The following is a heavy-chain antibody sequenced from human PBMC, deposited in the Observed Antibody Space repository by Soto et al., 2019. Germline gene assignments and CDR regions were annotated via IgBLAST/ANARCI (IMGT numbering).Heavy chain of an antibody. V-gene: IGHV1-8*01. CDR1: GYDFNIYD. J-gene: IGHJ6*01. D-gene: IGHD2-21*01. CDR3: ARCGHGLCGGVTNGAAKDV. CDR2: MTPKRETP. Sequence: QVHLVQSGAEVKKPGASVKVSCTASGYDFNIYDIHWGRQSTGQGLEWMGWMTPKRETPGYAPRSQSTLTMPRATYRCEVYMGQRRPGSEITVVYLCARCGHGLCGGVTNGAAKDVWGPAPTVTASS.